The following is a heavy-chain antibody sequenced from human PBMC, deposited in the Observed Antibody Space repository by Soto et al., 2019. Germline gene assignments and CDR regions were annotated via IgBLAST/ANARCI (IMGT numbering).Heavy chain of an antibody. Sequence: SETLSLTCAVYGGSFSGYYWSWIRQPPGKGLEWIGEINHSGSTNYNPSLKSRVTVSVDTSKNQFSLKLSSVTAADTAVYYCARLAHSSSWTGIDYWGQGTLVTVS. CDR2: INHSGST. CDR1: GGSFSGYY. V-gene: IGHV4-34*01. D-gene: IGHD6-13*01. J-gene: IGHJ4*02. CDR3: ARLAHSSSWTGIDY.